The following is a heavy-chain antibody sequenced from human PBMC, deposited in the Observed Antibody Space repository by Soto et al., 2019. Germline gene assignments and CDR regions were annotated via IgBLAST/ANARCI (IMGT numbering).Heavy chain of an antibody. CDR2: ISGSGGST. D-gene: IGHD2-2*01. CDR3: AKVGRTDQPNIPRPGDAFDI. J-gene: IGHJ3*02. CDR1: GFTFSSYA. Sequence: GGSLRLSCAASGFTFSSYAMSWVRQAPGKGLEWVSAISGSGGSTYYADSVKGRFTISRDNSKNTLYLQMNSLRAEDTAVYYCAKVGRTDQPNIPRPGDAFDIWGQGTMVTVSS. V-gene: IGHV3-23*01.